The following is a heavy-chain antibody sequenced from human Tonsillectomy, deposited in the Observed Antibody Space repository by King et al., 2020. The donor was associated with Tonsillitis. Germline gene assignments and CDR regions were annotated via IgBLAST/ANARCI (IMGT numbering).Heavy chain of an antibody. V-gene: IGHV3-23*04. J-gene: IGHJ4*02. D-gene: IGHD3-22*01. CDR3: AKDQRITLLVVVVSDLFFDY. Sequence: VQLVESGGGLVQPGGSLRLSCAASGFTFSNYAMSWVRQAPGKGLEWVSAISGSGAYTYYADSVKGRFTISRDNSKNTLFLQMNSLRADDTAVYFCAKDQRITLLVVVVSDLFFDYWGQGPLVTVSS. CDR2: ISGSGAYT. CDR1: GFTFSNYA.